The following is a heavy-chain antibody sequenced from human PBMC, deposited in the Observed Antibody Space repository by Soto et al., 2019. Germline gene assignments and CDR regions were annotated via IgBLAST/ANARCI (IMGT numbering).Heavy chain of an antibody. CDR3: AKATGTMIVVVDETYYFDY. CDR1: GFTFSSYA. V-gene: IGHV3-64D*06. CDR2: INSNGGVT. J-gene: IGHJ4*02. Sequence: GGSLRLSCSASGFTFSSYAMYWVRQAPGKGLEYVSAINSNGGVTYYADSVKGRFTISRDNSKNTLYLQMSSLRAEDTAVYYCAKATGTMIVVVDETYYFDYWGQGTLVTVSS. D-gene: IGHD3-22*01.